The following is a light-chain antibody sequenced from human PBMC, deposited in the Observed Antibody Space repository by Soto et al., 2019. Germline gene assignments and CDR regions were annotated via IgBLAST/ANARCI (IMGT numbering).Light chain of an antibody. CDR2: EVN. J-gene: IGLJ2*01. CDR3: SSHAGTNKI. Sequence: QSALTQPPSASGSLGQSVTISCTGTYSDVGAYNYVSWYHQHPGKAPKLIIYEVNKRPSGVPDRFSGSKSGNTASLTVSGLQGEDEADYYCSSHAGTNKIFGGGTQLTVL. V-gene: IGLV2-8*01. CDR1: YSDVGAYNY.